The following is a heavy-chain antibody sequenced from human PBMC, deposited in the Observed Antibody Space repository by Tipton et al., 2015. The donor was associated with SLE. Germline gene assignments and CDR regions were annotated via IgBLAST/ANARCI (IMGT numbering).Heavy chain of an antibody. CDR2: IYYSGSA. D-gene: IGHD5-24*01. CDR1: GGSISSSSYY. CDR3: ARRIEMATAHDAFDI. J-gene: IGHJ3*02. V-gene: IGHV4-39*07. Sequence: TLSLTCTVSGGSISSSSYYWGWIRQPPGKGLEWIGSIYYSGSAYYNPSLQSRVTISVDTSKNQFSLKLSSVTAADTAVYYCARRIEMATAHDAFDIWGQGTMVTVSS.